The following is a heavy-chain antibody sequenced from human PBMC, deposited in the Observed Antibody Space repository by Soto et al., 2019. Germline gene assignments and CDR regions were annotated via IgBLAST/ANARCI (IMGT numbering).Heavy chain of an antibody. Sequence: EVQVVESGGGLIQPGGSLRLSCEVSGFSVTANYMSWVRQAPGKGLEWVSVIYSGGSTYYIDSVKGRFSISRDISKSTLYLQMNSLRAEDTAVYYCHGYGYWGQGTLVSVSS. CDR1: GFSVTANY. CDR3: HGYGY. CDR2: IYSGGST. D-gene: IGHD5-12*01. J-gene: IGHJ4*02. V-gene: IGHV3-53*01.